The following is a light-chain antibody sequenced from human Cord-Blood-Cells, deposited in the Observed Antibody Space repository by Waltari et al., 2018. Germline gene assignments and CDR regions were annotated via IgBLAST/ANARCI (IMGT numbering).Light chain of an antibody. V-gene: IGKV1-39*01. Sequence: DIQMTQSPSSLSVSVGDRATITSRASQSISSHLNWYQQKPGKAPKLLIYAASSLQSGVPSRFSGSGSGTDFTLTISSLQPEDFATYYCQQSYSTPYTFGQGTKLEIK. CDR3: QQSYSTPYT. CDR1: QSISSH. J-gene: IGKJ2*01. CDR2: AAS.